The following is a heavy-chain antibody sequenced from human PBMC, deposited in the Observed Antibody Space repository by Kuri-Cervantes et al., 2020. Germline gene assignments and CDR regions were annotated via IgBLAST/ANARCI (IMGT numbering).Heavy chain of an antibody. J-gene: IGHJ4*02. Sequence: GSLRLSCTVSGGSVSSGSYYWSWIRQPPGKGLEWIGYIYYSGSTNYNPSLKSRVTISVDTSKNQFPLKLSSVTAADTAVYYRARDLLPYYWGQGTLVTVSS. CDR2: IYYSGST. CDR1: GGSVSSGSYY. CDR3: ARDLLPYY. D-gene: IGHD1-26*01. V-gene: IGHV4-61*01.